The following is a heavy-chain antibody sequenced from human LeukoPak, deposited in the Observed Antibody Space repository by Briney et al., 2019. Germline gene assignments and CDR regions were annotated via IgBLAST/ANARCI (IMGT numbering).Heavy chain of an antibody. CDR2: ISSSSSTI. J-gene: IGHJ4*02. V-gene: IGHV3-48*01. CDR1: GFTFSSYS. Sequence: GGSLRLSCAASGFTFSSYSMTWVRQAPGKGLEWVSYISSSSSTIYYADSVKGRFTISRDNAKNSLYLQMNSLRAEDTAVYYCARDRHVTTVISYFDYWGQGTLVTVSS. D-gene: IGHD4-17*01. CDR3: ARDRHVTTVISYFDY.